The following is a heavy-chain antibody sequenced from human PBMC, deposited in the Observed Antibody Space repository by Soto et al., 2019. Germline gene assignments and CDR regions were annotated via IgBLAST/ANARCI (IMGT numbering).Heavy chain of an antibody. J-gene: IGHJ1*01. CDR2: ISGSGGST. V-gene: IGHV3-23*01. Sequence: GGSLRLCCAASGFTFNSYAMAWVRQAAGKGLEWFSAISGSGGSTYYADSVKGRFTISRDNSKNTLYLQMNSLRVEDTAMYYCARGSVGVTVIPPAMDFQHWGQGTLVTVS. CDR1: GFTFNSYA. CDR3: ARGSVGVTVIPPAMDFQH. D-gene: IGHD2-21*02.